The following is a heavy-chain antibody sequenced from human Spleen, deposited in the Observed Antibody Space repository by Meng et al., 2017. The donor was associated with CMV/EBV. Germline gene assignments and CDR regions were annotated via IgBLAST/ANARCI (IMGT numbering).Heavy chain of an antibody. CDR3: ASSGYCGGGRCFAY. D-gene: IGHD2-15*01. J-gene: IGHJ4*02. Sequence: GESLKISCAASGFMFSNYAMSWVRQAPGKGLEWVSIIYNGDGGGYYADSVKGRFTISRDNSKNTLYLQMNTLRADDTAVYYCASSGYCGGGRCFAYWGQGTLVTVSS. CDR2: IYNGDGGG. CDR1: GFMFSNYA. V-gene: IGHV3-23*03.